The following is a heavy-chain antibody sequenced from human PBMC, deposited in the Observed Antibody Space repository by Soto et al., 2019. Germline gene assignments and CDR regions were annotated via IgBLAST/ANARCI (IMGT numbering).Heavy chain of an antibody. CDR3: ARVTRGIAAPFDP. D-gene: IGHD6-13*01. Sequence: PGWSLRLSCAASVFTFISYAMSWVRQAPGKGLEWVSAISGSGGSTYYADSVKGRFTISRDNSKNTLYLQMNSLRAEDTAVYYCARVTRGIAAPFDPWGQGTLVTVSS. V-gene: IGHV3-23*01. CDR2: ISGSGGST. CDR1: VFTFISYA. J-gene: IGHJ5*02.